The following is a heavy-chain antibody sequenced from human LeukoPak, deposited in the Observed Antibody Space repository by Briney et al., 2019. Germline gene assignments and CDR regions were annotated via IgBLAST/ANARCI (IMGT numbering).Heavy chain of an antibody. CDR3: ARESGYSDY. CDR1: GFTFSSYW. V-gene: IGHV3-7*03. Sequence: PGGSLRLSCAASGFTFSSYWMTWVRQAPWKGLEWVANIRQDGGVTYYVDSVKGRFTISRDNAKNSLYLQMNSLRAEDTAVYYCARESGYSDYWGQGTLVTVSS. J-gene: IGHJ4*02. D-gene: IGHD3-3*01. CDR2: IRQDGGVT.